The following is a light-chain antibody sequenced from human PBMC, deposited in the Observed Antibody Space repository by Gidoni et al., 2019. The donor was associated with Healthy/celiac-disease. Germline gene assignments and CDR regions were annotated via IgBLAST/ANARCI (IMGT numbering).Light chain of an antibody. CDR3: QQYGSSPRYT. V-gene: IGKV3-20*01. CDR2: GAS. Sequence: IVLTQPPGTLSLFPGERATLSCRASQRVSSSYLAWYQQKPGQAPRLLIYGASSRATGIPDRFSGSGSGTDFTLTISRLEPEDFAVYYCQQYGSSPRYTFGQXTKLEIK. CDR1: QRVSSSY. J-gene: IGKJ2*01.